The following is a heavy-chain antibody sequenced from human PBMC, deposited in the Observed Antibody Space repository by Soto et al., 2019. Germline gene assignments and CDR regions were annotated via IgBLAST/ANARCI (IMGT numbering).Heavy chain of an antibody. Sequence: DVQLVESGGGLVQPGRSLRLSCAASGFTFDDYAMHWVRQAPGKGLEWVSGISWNSGSIGYADSVKGRFTISRDNAKNSLYLQMNSLRAEDTALYYCANLRSGGSGSYLGLDIWGQGTMVTVSS. D-gene: IGHD3-10*01. CDR2: ISWNSGSI. V-gene: IGHV3-9*01. J-gene: IGHJ3*02. CDR1: GFTFDDYA. CDR3: ANLRSGGSGSYLGLDI.